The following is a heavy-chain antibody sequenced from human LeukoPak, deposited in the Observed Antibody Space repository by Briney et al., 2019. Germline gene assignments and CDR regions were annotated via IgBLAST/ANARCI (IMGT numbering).Heavy chain of an antibody. Sequence: GGSLRLSCAASGFTFSSYGMHWVRQAPGKGLEWVAFIRYGGSNKYYADSVKGRFTISRDNSKNTLYLQMNSLRAEDTAVYYCAKDYDIVVVPASIDYWGQGTLVTVSS. CDR3: AKDYDIVVVPASIDY. V-gene: IGHV3-30*02. D-gene: IGHD2-2*01. CDR1: GFTFSSYG. CDR2: IRYGGSNK. J-gene: IGHJ4*02.